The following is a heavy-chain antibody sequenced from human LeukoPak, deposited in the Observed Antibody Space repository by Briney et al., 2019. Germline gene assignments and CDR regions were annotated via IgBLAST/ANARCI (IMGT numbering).Heavy chain of an antibody. V-gene: IGHV3-23*01. CDR2: ISGTVGST. Sequence: GRSLRLSCAASGFTFSSYGMHWVPQAQGKGLEWVSAISGTVGSTYYADSVKGRFTISRDNSKNTLYLQMNSLRAEDTAVYYCAKDRGSIAVAGIDYWGQGTLVTVSS. J-gene: IGHJ4*02. CDR3: AKDRGSIAVAGIDY. CDR1: GFTFSSYG. D-gene: IGHD6-19*01.